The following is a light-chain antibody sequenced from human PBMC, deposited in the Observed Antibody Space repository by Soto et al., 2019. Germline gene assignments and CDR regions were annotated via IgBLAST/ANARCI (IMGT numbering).Light chain of an antibody. V-gene: IGLV2-14*01. CDR1: RSDVGGYNY. J-gene: IGLJ1*01. CDR3: SSYTSSSTLWV. CDR2: DVS. Sequence: QSALTQPASVSGSPGQSITISCTGTRSDVGGYNYVSWYQQHPGKAPKLMIYDVSNRPSGVSNRFSGSKSGNTASLTISGLQAEDEADYYCSSYTSSSTLWVFGTGTKVTVL.